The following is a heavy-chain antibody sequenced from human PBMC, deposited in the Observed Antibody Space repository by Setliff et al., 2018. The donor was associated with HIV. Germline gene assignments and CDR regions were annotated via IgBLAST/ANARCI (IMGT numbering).Heavy chain of an antibody. CDR2: IFYTGST. D-gene: IGHD2-8*01. J-gene: IGHJ5*02. Sequence: PSETLSLTCSVSGGSISSSTYYWGWIRQPPGKGLEWIGDIFYTGSTYYNPSLKSRVAISIDTSENQFSLKLTSVTAADTAVYYCARRGRDGVLIVFATGFDPWGQGTLVTVS. V-gene: IGHV4-39*01. CDR1: GGSISSSTYY. CDR3: ARRGRDGVLIVFATGFDP.